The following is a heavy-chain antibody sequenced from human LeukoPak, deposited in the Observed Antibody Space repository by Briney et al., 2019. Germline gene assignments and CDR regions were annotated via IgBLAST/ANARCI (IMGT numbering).Heavy chain of an antibody. CDR3: ARDLGYGDPFDY. V-gene: IGHV4-59*01. CDR1: GGSISRYH. J-gene: IGHJ4*02. CDR2: IYYSGST. Sequence: SETLSLTCTISGGSISRYHWNWIRQPPGKGLEWIGYIYYSGSTNYNPSLKSRVTISVDTSKNQFSLKLSSVTAADTAVYYCARDLGYGDPFDYWGQGTLVTVSS. D-gene: IGHD4-17*01.